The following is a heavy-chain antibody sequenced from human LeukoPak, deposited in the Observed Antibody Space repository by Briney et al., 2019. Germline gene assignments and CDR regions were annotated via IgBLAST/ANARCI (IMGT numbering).Heavy chain of an antibody. V-gene: IGHV3-23*01. Sequence: GGTLRLSCEVSEITFSNYDMSWVRQAPGKGLEWISGISSTGGNTYYADSVQGRFTISRDNSKNTMHLQMNSLRADDTAVYYCATHSGYDFYFDYWGQGTVVTVSS. CDR2: ISSTGGNT. CDR3: ATHSGYDFYFDY. CDR1: EITFSNYD. D-gene: IGHD5-12*01. J-gene: IGHJ4*02.